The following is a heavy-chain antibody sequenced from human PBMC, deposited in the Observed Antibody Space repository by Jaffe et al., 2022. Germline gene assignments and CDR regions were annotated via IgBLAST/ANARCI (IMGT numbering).Heavy chain of an antibody. Sequence: QVQLVESGGGVVQPGGSLRLSCAASGFTFSSYGMHWVRQAPGKGLEWVAFIRYDGSNKYYADSVKGRFTISRDNSKNTLYLQMNSLRAEDTAVYYCAKMGLAVAGTLGWFDPWGQGTLVTVSS. V-gene: IGHV3-30*02. CDR2: IRYDGSNK. D-gene: IGHD6-19*01. J-gene: IGHJ5*02. CDR3: AKMGLAVAGTLGWFDP. CDR1: GFTFSSYG.